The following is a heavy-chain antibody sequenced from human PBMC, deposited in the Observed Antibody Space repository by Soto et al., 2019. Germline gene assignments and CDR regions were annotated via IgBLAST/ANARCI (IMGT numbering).Heavy chain of an antibody. D-gene: IGHD2-2*02. J-gene: IGHJ6*02. CDR1: GFTFSSYA. V-gene: IGHV3-23*01. CDR2: ISTSGGGT. CDR3: AKDRLRRATTPIVVVPAAIRDYYYGMDV. Sequence: PGGSLRLSCATSGFTFSSYAMSWVRQAPGKGLEWVSAISTSGGGTYYSDSVRGRVTISRDNSKTTLYLQMNSLRAEDTAVYYCAKDRLRRATTPIVVVPAAIRDYYYGMDVWGQGTTVTVSS.